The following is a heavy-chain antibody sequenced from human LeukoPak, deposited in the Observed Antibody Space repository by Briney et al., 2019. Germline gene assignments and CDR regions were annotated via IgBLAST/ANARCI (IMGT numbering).Heavy chain of an antibody. D-gene: IGHD3-10*01. CDR2: ISSSSSTI. CDR1: GFTFSSYS. CDR3: ARQGIGSLDY. Sequence: GGSLRLSCAASGFTFSSYSMNWVRQAPGKGLEWVSYISSSSSTIYYADSVKGRFTISRDNAKNSLYLQMNSLRAEDTAVYYCARQGIGSLDYWGQGTLVTVSS. V-gene: IGHV3-48*01. J-gene: IGHJ4*02.